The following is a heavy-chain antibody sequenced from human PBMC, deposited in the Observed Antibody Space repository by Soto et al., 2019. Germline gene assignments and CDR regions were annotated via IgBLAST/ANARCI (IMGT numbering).Heavy chain of an antibody. V-gene: IGHV1-24*01. D-gene: IGHD2-2*01. CDR1: GYTLTELS. CDR2: FDPEDGET. CDR3: ATVGCSSTSCWASFDY. Sequence: GASVKVSCKVSGYTLTELSMHWVRQVPGKGLEWMGGFDPEDGETIYAQKFQGRVTMTEDTSTDTAYMELSSLRSEDTAVYYCATVGCSSTSCWASFDYWGQGTLVTVSS. J-gene: IGHJ4*02.